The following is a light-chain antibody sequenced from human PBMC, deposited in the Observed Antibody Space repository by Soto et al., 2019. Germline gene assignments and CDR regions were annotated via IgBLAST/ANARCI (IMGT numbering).Light chain of an antibody. CDR1: QTIANRY. J-gene: IGKJ5*01. CDR2: RTF. V-gene: IGKV3-20*01. CDR3: QQYDTSPPT. Sequence: EIVLTQSPGTLSLSPGERATLSCRASQTIANRYLAWYQHQPGQAPRLLIYRTFARAPGIPDRFSGGGSGTDFTLTISRLEREDFAVYYCQQYDTSPPTFGQGTRLDIK.